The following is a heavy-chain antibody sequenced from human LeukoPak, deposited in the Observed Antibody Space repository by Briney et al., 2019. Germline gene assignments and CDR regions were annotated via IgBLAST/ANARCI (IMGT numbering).Heavy chain of an antibody. CDR2: ISYDGSNK. CDR1: GFTFSSYG. D-gene: IGHD6-13*01. CDR3: AKEQQLPLYYYGMDV. V-gene: IGHV3-30*18. J-gene: IGHJ6*02. Sequence: PGGSLRLSCAASGFTFSSYGMHWVRQAPGKGLEWVAVISYDGSNKYYADSVKGRFTISRDNSKNTLYLQMNSPRAEDTAVYYCAKEQQLPLYYYGMDVWGQGTTVTVSS.